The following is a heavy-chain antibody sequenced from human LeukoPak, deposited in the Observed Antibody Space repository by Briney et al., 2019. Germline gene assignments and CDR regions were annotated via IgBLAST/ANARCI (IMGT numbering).Heavy chain of an antibody. CDR1: GFTFSSYV. Sequence: VQPGGSLRLSCAASGFTFSSYVMNWVRQATGKGLEWVSVISGGGGSTYYADSVKGRFTISRDNSKNTLFLQMNSLRAEDTAVYYCAKGGYCSSTSCYVGWFDRWGQGTLVTVSS. D-gene: IGHD2-2*01. CDR3: AKGGYCSSTSCYVGWFDR. J-gene: IGHJ5*02. V-gene: IGHV3-23*01. CDR2: ISGGGGST.